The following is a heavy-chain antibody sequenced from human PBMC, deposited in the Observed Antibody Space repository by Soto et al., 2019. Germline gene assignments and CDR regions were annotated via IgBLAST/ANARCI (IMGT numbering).Heavy chain of an antibody. CDR3: AKGTLRYFDWLYRYYYYYGMDV. V-gene: IGHV3-30*18. D-gene: IGHD3-9*01. CDR1: GFTFSSYG. J-gene: IGHJ6*02. Sequence: GGSLRLSCAASGFTFSSYGMHWVRQAPGKGLEWVAVISYDGSNKYYADSVKGRFTISRDNSKNTLYLQMNSLRAEDTAVYYCAKGTLRYFDWLYRYYYYYGMDVWGQGTTVTVSS. CDR2: ISYDGSNK.